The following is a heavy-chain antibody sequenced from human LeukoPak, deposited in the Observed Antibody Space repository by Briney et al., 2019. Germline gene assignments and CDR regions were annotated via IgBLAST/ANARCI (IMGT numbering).Heavy chain of an antibody. D-gene: IGHD6-25*01. CDR2: ISAYNGNT. CDR3: ARVGGFSSGWGDTDAFDI. V-gene: IGHV1-18*01. J-gene: IGHJ3*02. Sequence: ASVKVSCKASGYTFTSYGISWVRQAPGQGLEWMGWISAYNGNTNYAQKLQGRVTMTTDTSTSTAYMELRSLRSDDTAVYYCARVGGFSSGWGDTDAFDIWGQGTMVTVSS. CDR1: GYTFTSYG.